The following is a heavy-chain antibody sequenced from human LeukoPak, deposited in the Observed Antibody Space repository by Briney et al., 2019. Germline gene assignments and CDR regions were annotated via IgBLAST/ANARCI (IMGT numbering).Heavy chain of an antibody. Sequence: GGSLRLSCAASGFIVSTNYMGWVRQAPGKGLEWVSVIYNDDRTYFADSVKGRFTISRDNSKNTLYLQMNSLRAEDTAVYFASSGYYPHYYYGMDVWGQGTTVTVSS. D-gene: IGHD3-22*01. V-gene: IGHV3-53*05. J-gene: IGHJ6*02. CDR3: SSGYYPHYYYGMDV. CDR2: IYNDDRT. CDR1: GFIVSTNY.